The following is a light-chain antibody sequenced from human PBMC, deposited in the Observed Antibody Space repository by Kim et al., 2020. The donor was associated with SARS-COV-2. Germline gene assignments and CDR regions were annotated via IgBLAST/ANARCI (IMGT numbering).Light chain of an antibody. Sequence: DIQMTQSPSSLSASFGDRVTITCQASQDISNYLNWYQQKPGKAPKLLIYDASSLQRGVPSRFSGSGSGTDFTLTITSLQPEDFATYFCQQSDNAPLTFGPGTKVDIK. CDR3: QQSDNAPLT. V-gene: IGKV1-33*01. J-gene: IGKJ1*01. CDR1: QDISNY. CDR2: DAS.